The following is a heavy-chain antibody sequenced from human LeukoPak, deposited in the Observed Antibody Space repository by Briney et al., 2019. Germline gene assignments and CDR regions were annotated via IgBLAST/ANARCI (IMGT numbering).Heavy chain of an antibody. Sequence: GGSLRLSCEASGFTFRHSWLSWIRQTPEKGLEWVANIHPDSSDKFYVDSMEGRFTISRDNTKNSLYLQIDNARLDDTGLYYCTRLPRETAGDYWGQGVPVIVSS. D-gene: IGHD1-14*01. CDR3: TRLPRETAGDY. CDR2: IHPDSSDK. V-gene: IGHV3-7*03. CDR1: GFTFRHSW. J-gene: IGHJ4*02.